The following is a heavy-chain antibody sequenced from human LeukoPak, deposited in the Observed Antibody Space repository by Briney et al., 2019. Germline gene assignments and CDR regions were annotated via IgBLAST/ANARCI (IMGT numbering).Heavy chain of an antibody. D-gene: IGHD3-22*01. J-gene: IGHJ4*02. CDR1: GFTFSTYP. CDR2: ISSSGGST. V-gene: IGHV3-23*01. CDR3: AKVWDTYYYDSSGSFDY. Sequence: TGGSLRLSCAASGFTFSTYPMHWVHQAPGKGLEWVSAISSSGGSTYYADSVKGRFTISRDNSKNTLYLQMNSLRAEDTAVYYCAKVWDTYYYDSSGSFDYWGQGTLVTVSS.